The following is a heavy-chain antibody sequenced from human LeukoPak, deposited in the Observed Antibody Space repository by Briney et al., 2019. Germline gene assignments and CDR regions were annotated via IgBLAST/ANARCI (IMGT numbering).Heavy chain of an antibody. CDR1: GFTFSNFG. V-gene: IGHV3-30*03. CDR3: ARDKRLRAVIVVDCFDY. J-gene: IGHJ4*02. D-gene: IGHD3-10*01. Sequence: PGGSLRLSCAASGFTFSNFGMHWVRQAPGKGLEWVAVISFDGGNQNYADSVKGRFTISRDNSNNTLYLHINTLRAEDTAVYYCARDKRLRAVIVVDCFDYWGQGTLVTVSS. CDR2: ISFDGGNQ.